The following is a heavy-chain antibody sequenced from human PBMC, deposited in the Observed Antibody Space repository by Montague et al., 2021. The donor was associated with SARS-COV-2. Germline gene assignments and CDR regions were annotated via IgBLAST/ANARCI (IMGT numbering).Heavy chain of an antibody. J-gene: IGHJ4*02. CDR1: GASIIRSDYY. V-gene: IGHV4-39*01. CDR2: IHYIWNT. D-gene: IGHD2-21*02. CDR3: ARLLPDGTVVATDIPFDS. Sequence: SETLSLTCNVSGASIIRSDYYWAWIRQPPGNFLELIGSIHYIWNTYYTPSLESRVTISVDTSENQFSLKLRSVIAADTAVHYCARLLPDGTVVATDIPFDSWGQGTLVTVSS.